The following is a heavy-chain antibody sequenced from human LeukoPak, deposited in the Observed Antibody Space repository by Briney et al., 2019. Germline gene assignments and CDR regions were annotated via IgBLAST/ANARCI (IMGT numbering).Heavy chain of an antibody. V-gene: IGHV4-4*07. J-gene: IGHJ4*02. CDR3: ARGQWEIDY. CDR1: GVSISSYY. Sequence: SETLPLTCSVSGVSISSYYWTWIRQSAGRGLEWIGRIDTSGSTNYNPSLKSRVTMSADTSNNQFSLKLMSVTAADTAVYYCARGQWEIDYWGQGTLVTVSP. CDR2: IDTSGST. D-gene: IGHD1-26*01.